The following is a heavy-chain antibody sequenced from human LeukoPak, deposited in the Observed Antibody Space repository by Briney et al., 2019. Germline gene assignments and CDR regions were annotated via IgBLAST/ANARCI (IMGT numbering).Heavy chain of an antibody. Sequence: GGSLRLSCAASGFTFSSYAMSWVRQAPGKGLEWVSAISGSGGSTYYADSVKGRFTISRDNSKNTLYLQMNSLRAEDTAVYYCARDPLGGSGARGLDYWGQGTLVTVSS. CDR3: ARDPLGGSGARGLDY. J-gene: IGHJ4*02. D-gene: IGHD2-15*01. V-gene: IGHV3-23*01. CDR1: GFTFSSYA. CDR2: ISGSGGST.